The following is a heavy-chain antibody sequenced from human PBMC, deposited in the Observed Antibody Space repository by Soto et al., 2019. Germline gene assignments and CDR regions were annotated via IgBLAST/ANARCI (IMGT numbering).Heavy chain of an antibody. CDR3: ARISGDYDILTGYYLDY. D-gene: IGHD3-9*01. CDR2: IIPILGTA. Sequence: QVQLVQSGAEVKKPGSSVKVSCKASGGTFSSYAISWVRQAPGQGLEWMGGIIPILGTANYAQKFQGRVTITADKSTSTAYMELSSLRSEDTAVYYCARISGDYDILTGYYLDYWGQGTLVTVSS. J-gene: IGHJ4*02. CDR1: GGTFSSYA. V-gene: IGHV1-69*06.